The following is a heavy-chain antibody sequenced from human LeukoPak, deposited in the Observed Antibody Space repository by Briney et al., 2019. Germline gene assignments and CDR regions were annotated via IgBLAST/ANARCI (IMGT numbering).Heavy chain of an antibody. CDR2: ISSNGGST. CDR1: GFTFSSYA. Sequence: PGGSLRLSCAASGFTFSSYAMHWVRQAPGKGLEYVSAISSNGGSTYYANSVKGRFTISRDNSKNTVYLQMGSLRAEDTAVYYCARERAFYYFDYWGQGALVTVSS. V-gene: IGHV3-64*01. CDR3: ARERAFYYFDY. J-gene: IGHJ4*02.